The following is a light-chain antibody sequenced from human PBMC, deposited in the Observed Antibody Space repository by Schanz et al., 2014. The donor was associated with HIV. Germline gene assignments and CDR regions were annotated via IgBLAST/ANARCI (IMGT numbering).Light chain of an antibody. CDR1: SSNIGAGYD. V-gene: IGLV1-40*01. CDR3: QSYDVGLRGWV. J-gene: IGLJ3*02. CDR2: DNN. Sequence: QSVVTQPPSVSGAPGQRVTISCTGSSSNIGAGYDVHWYQQLPGTAPKLLIYDNNNRPSGVPDRFSGSKSGTSASLAITGLQAEDEADYYCQSYDVGLRGWVLGEGTKLTVL.